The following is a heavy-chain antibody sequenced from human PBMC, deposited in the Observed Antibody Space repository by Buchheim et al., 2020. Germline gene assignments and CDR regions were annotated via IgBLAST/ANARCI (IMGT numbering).Heavy chain of an antibody. V-gene: IGHV4-61*02. D-gene: IGHD5-12*01. Sequence: QVQLQESGPGLVKPSQTLSLTCTVSDDSISSGSYFWSWIRQPAGKGLEWIGRIYTSGRTNYNPSLNSRVTISVDTSKSQFSLKLRSVTAADTAVYYCARELNSIYSGYDYEYYYGADVWGQGTT. CDR3: ARELNSIYSGYDYEYYYGADV. CDR2: IYTSGRT. CDR1: DDSISSGSYF. J-gene: IGHJ6*02.